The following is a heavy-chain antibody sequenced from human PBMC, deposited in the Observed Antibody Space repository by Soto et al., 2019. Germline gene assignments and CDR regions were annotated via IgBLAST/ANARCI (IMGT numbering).Heavy chain of an antibody. CDR1: GFTFSSYG. J-gene: IGHJ6*03. V-gene: IGHV3-30*18. CDR2: ISYDGSNK. D-gene: IGHD6-6*01. CDR3: ANDEVFSSSSSAYYSYYMDV. Sequence: GGSLRLSCAASGFTFSSYGMHWVRQAPGKGLEWVAVISYDGSNKYYADSVKGRFTISRDNSKNTLYLQMNSLRAEDTAVYYCANDEVFSSSSSAYYSYYMDVWGQGTTVTVSS.